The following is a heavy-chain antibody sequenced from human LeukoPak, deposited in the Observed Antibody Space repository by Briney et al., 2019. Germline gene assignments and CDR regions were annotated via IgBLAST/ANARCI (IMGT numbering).Heavy chain of an antibody. CDR2: ISYDGSNK. D-gene: IGHD5-18*01. Sequence: GGSLRLSCAASGFTFSSYGMHWVRQAPGKGLEWVAVISYDGSNKYYADSMKGRFTISRDNSKNTLYLQMNSLRAEDTAVYYCAKDFRQLWSYFDYWGQGTLVTVSS. CDR1: GFTFSSYG. V-gene: IGHV3-30*18. CDR3: AKDFRQLWSYFDY. J-gene: IGHJ4*02.